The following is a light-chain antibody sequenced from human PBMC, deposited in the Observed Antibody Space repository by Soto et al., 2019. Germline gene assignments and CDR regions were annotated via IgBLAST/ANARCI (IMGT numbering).Light chain of an antibody. J-gene: IGKJ4*01. CDR3: QQRSNWPLT. Sequence: EIVLTQSPATLSLSPGERATLSCRASQSVSSYLAWYQQKPGQAPRLLIYDASNRATGIPARFSGSGSRTDFTLTISSLEPEEFAVYYCQQRSNWPLTFGGGTKVEIK. CDR1: QSVSSY. CDR2: DAS. V-gene: IGKV3-11*01.